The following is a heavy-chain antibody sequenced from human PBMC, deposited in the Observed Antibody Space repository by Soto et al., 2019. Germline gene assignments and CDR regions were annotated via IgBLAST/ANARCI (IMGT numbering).Heavy chain of an antibody. D-gene: IGHD3-10*01. CDR1: GFTLSRYA. J-gene: IGHJ4*02. V-gene: IGHV3-23*04. CDR2: FTGSGGVT. CDR3: VKAGGDC. Sequence: VQLVESGGGLVKPGGSLRLSCTASGFTLSRYAMSWVRQSPGKGLEWVSGFTGSGGVTSYADSVKGRFTISRDTSRNTFYLHLNILRAEDTAVYYCVKAGGDCWGQGTPVTVSS.